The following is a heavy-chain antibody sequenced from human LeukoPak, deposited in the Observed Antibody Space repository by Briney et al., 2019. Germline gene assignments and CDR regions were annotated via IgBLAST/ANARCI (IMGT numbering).Heavy chain of an antibody. Sequence: SETLPLTCAVYGGSFSGYYWSWIRQPPGKGLEWIGSIYHSGSTYYNPSLKSRVTISVDKSKNQFSLKLSSVTAADTAVYYCARATVGATTKLDYWAREPWSPSPQ. V-gene: IGHV4-34*01. CDR3: ARATVGATTKLDY. CDR2: IYHSGST. CDR1: GGSFSGYY. J-gene: IGHJ4*02. D-gene: IGHD1-26*01.